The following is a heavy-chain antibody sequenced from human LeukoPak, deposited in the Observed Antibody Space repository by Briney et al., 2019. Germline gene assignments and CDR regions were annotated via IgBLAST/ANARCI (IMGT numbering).Heavy chain of an antibody. V-gene: IGHV1-2*02. CDR1: GYTFTGYY. Sequence: ASVKVSCKASGYTFTGYYIHWVRQAPGQGLEWMGWINPDSGVTNYAQKLQGRVTMTTDTSTSTAYMELRSLRSDDTAVYYCARGDTAMAPFDYWGQGTLVTVSS. J-gene: IGHJ4*02. D-gene: IGHD5-18*01. CDR2: INPDSGVT. CDR3: ARGDTAMAPFDY.